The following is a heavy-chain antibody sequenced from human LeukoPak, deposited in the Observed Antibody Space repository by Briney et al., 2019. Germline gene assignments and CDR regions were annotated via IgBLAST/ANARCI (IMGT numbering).Heavy chain of an antibody. Sequence: SETLSLTCTVSGGPMSSYYWSWIRQPPGKGLEWIGYFYYSGSTKYNPSLKSRVTLSVDTSKNQFSLKLSSVTAADTAVYYCARGARAGYNLEPFDYWGQGTLVTVSS. CDR3: ARGARAGYNLEPFDY. D-gene: IGHD5-24*01. V-gene: IGHV4-59*08. J-gene: IGHJ4*02. CDR2: FYYSGST. CDR1: GGPMSSYY.